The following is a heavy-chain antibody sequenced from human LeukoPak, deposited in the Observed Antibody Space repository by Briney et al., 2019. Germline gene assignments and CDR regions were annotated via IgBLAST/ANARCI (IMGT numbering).Heavy chain of an antibody. CDR2: IEQDGGEK. CDR1: GFTFSNYW. V-gene: IGHV3-7*03. D-gene: IGHD6-19*01. J-gene: IGHJ4*02. Sequence: GGSLRLSCAASGFTFSNYWMSWVRQAPGKGLEWVANIEQDGGEKYYVDSVKGRFTISRDNTKNSLYLHMNSLRAEDTAVYYCARVAVAGHGEDYWGQGTLVTVSS. CDR3: ARVAVAGHGEDY.